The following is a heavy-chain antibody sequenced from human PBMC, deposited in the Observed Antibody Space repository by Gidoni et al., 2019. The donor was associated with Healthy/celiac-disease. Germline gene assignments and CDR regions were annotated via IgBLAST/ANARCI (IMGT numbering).Heavy chain of an antibody. D-gene: IGHD3-10*01. CDR3: ARGPDAMVRGAIESKDYYYYGMDV. CDR1: GFTFSSYS. CDR2: ISSSSSYI. J-gene: IGHJ6*02. Sequence: EVQLVESGGGLVKPGGSLRLSCAASGFTFSSYSMNWVRQAPGKGLEWVSSISSSSSYIYYADSVKGRFTISRDNAKNSLYLQMNSLRAEDTAVYYCARGPDAMVRGAIESKDYYYYGMDVWGQGTTVTVSS. V-gene: IGHV3-21*01.